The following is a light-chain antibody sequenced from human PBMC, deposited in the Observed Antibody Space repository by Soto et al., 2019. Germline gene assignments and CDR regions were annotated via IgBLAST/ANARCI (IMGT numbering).Light chain of an antibody. Sequence: GDRITVTCRASQDIGNYLAWFQQKPGQAPKSLIYAASSLQSGVPSRFSGSGSGTDFTLTISSLQPEDFATYYCQQSYSTPITFGQGTRLEIK. CDR3: QQSYSTPIT. CDR2: AAS. J-gene: IGKJ5*01. V-gene: IGKV1-16*01. CDR1: QDIGNY.